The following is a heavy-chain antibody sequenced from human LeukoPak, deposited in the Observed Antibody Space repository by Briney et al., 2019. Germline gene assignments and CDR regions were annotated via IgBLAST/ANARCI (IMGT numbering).Heavy chain of an antibody. D-gene: IGHD3-10*01. V-gene: IGHV1-18*01. Sequence: ASVKVSCKASGYTFTSYGISWVRQAPGQGLEWMGWISAYNDNTNYAQKLQGRVTVTTDTSTSTAYMELRSLRSDDTAVYYCARYPIPMVGYYYYYMDVWGKGTTVTISS. CDR3: ARYPIPMVGYYYYYMDV. CDR1: GYTFTSYG. J-gene: IGHJ6*03. CDR2: ISAYNDNT.